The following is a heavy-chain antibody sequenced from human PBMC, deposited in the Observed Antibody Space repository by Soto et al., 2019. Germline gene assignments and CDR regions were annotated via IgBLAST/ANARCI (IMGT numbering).Heavy chain of an antibody. Sequence: PGGSLRLSCSASVFTFSSYSMNWVRQAPGKGLEWVSSISSSSSYIYYADSVKGRFTISRDNAKNSLYLQMNSLRAEDTAVYYCAKATTNGGWFNPFDSCGQGDLVTFSS. CDR2: ISSSSSYI. J-gene: IGHJ4*02. CDR1: VFTFSSYS. CDR3: AKATTNGGWFNPFDS. V-gene: IGHV3-21*01. D-gene: IGHD6-19*01.